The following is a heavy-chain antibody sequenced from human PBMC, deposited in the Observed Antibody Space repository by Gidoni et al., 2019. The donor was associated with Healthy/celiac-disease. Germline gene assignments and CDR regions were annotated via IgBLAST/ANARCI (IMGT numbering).Heavy chain of an antibody. CDR2: INHSGST. V-gene: IGHV4-34*01. Sequence: QVQLQQWGAGLLKPSETLSLTCAVYGGSFSDYSWSWIRQPPGKGLEWIGEINHSGSTNYNPSLKSRVTISVDTSKNQFSLKVSSVTAADTAVYYCARGFLWFGEWPLDYWGQGILVTVSS. CDR3: ARGFLWFGEWPLDY. CDR1: GGSFSDYS. D-gene: IGHD3-10*01. J-gene: IGHJ4*02.